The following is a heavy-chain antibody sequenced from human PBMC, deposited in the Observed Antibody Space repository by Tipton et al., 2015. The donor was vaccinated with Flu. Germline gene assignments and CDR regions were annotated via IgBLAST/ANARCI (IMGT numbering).Heavy chain of an antibody. CDR2: VYYTGGT. CDR3: ARLSLSFNAFDI. V-gene: IGHV4-39*07. CDR1: GASVSSGNNY. D-gene: IGHD2/OR15-2a*01. Sequence: TLSLTCTVSGASVSSGNNYWGWIRQPAGKGLEYIGSVYYTGGTYFNPSLKSRVTVSIDTSKKQFSLKLNSVTAADTAVYYCARLSLSFNAFDIWGQGTTVIVSS. J-gene: IGHJ3*02.